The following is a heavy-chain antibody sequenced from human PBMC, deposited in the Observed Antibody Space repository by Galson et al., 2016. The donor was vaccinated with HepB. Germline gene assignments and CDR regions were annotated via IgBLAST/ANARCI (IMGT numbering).Heavy chain of an antibody. CDR3: TGLERRDLLLLWFFDL. V-gene: IGHV4-39*07. CDR1: GGSIDSNRFY. CDR2: VSSRGST. Sequence: SETLSLTCTVSGGSIDSNRFYWAWIRQPPGKGLEWIGSVSSRGSTYYNPSLKSRVTTSVDTSKNQISLKLTSVTAADTAVYFCTGLERRDLLLLWFFDLWGRGTLVTVSS. J-gene: IGHJ2*01. D-gene: IGHD1-1*01.